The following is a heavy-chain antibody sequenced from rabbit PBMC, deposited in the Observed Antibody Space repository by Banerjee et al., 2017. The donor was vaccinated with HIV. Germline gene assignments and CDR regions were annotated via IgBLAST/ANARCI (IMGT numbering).Heavy chain of an antibody. CDR3: ARAQSGAISYGFDL. J-gene: IGHJ4*01. CDR1: GFSFSNKYV. Sequence: QEQLEESGGDLVKPEGSLTLTCTASGFSFSNKYVMCWVRQAPGKGLEWIGCINSSSRNVVYASWATGRFTISSHNAQNTLYLQLNSLTAADTATYFCARAQSGAISYGFDLWGPGTLVTV. V-gene: IGHV1S45*01. D-gene: IGHD6-1*01. CDR2: INSSSRNV.